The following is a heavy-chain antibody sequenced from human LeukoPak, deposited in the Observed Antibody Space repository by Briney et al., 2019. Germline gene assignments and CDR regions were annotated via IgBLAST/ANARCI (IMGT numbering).Heavy chain of an antibody. CDR2: INSDGSST. D-gene: IGHD2-2*01. Sequence: GGSLRLSCAASGFTFSSYWMHWVRQAPGKGLVWVSRINSDGSSTSYADSVKGRFTISRDNAKNTLYLQMNSLRAEDTAVYYCARDAPEYCSSTSCYVYYYGMDVWGKGTTVTVSS. V-gene: IGHV3-74*01. CDR1: GFTFSSYW. CDR3: ARDAPEYCSSTSCYVYYYGMDV. J-gene: IGHJ6*04.